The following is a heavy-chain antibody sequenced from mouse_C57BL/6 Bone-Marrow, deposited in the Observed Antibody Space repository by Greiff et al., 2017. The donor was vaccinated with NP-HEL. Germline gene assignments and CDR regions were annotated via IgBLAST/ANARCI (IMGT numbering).Heavy chain of an antibody. Sequence: VQLQQSGPELVKPGASVKISCKASGYSFTSYYIHWVKQRPGQGLEWIGWIYPGSGNTKYNEKFKGKATLTADTSSSTAYMQLSSLTSEDSAVYYCAREHYGSSPYFDYWGQGTTLTVSS. CDR2: IYPGSGNT. CDR1: GYSFTSYY. D-gene: IGHD1-1*01. CDR3: AREHYGSSPYFDY. J-gene: IGHJ2*01. V-gene: IGHV1-66*01.